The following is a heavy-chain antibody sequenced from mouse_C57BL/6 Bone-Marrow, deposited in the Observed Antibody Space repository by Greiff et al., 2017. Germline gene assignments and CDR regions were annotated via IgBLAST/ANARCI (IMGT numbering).Heavy chain of an antibody. J-gene: IGHJ4*01. CDR3: ARQDYPYAMDY. D-gene: IGHD5-5*01. Sequence: EVQVEESGGGLVKPGGSLKLSCAASGFTFSDYGMHWVRQAPEKGLEWVAYISSGSSTIYYADTVKGRFTISRGNAKNTLFLQMTSLRSEDTAMYYCARQDYPYAMDYWGQGTSVTVSS. CDR1: GFTFSDYG. CDR2: ISSGSSTI. V-gene: IGHV5-17*01.